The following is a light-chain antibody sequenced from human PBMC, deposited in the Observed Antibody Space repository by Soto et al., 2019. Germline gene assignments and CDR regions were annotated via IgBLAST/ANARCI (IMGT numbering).Light chain of an antibody. V-gene: IGLV2-14*01. CDR2: EVS. CDR3: SSYSSTTVRYV. J-gene: IGLJ1*01. CDR1: SNDIGSYDF. Sequence: QSVLTQPASVSGSPGQSITMSCTGTSNDIGSYDFVSWYQQHPGKAPKLLIYEVSNRPSGISARFSGSKSDNTASLTISGLQAADEADYFCSSYSSTTVRYVFGSGNKVTVL.